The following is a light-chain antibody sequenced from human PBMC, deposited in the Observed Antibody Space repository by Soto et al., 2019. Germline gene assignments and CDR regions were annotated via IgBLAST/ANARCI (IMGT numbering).Light chain of an antibody. Sequence: EIVLTQSPGTLSLSPGERATLSCRVSQSVSSSYLAWYQQKPGQAPRLLIYGASSRATGIPDRFSGSGSGTEFTLTISRLEPEDFAVYYCQQYGSSPQTFGQGTKVEIK. CDR3: QQYGSSPQT. V-gene: IGKV3-20*01. CDR2: GAS. CDR1: QSVSSSY. J-gene: IGKJ1*01.